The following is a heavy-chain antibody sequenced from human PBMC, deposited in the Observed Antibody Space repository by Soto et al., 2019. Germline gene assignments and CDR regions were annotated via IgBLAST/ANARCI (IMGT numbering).Heavy chain of an antibody. CDR2: IKSKTDGGTT. J-gene: IGHJ2*01. CDR3: ITSGDYDDTRRYRGYFDV. D-gene: IGHD3-22*01. CDR1: GFTFSNAW. V-gene: IGHV3-15*01. Sequence: GGSLRLSCAASGFTFSNAWMSCVRQAPEKGLEWVARIKSKTDGGTTDYAAPVKGRFIISRDDSKTTLYLQVNSLKTEDTAVYYCITSGDYDDTRRYRGYFDVWGRGTLVTVSS.